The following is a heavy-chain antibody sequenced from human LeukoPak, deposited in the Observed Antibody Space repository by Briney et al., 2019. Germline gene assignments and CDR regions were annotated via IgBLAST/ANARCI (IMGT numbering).Heavy chain of an antibody. J-gene: IGHJ4*02. CDR3: ARVAWQWLARGGAFDY. D-gene: IGHD6-19*01. V-gene: IGHV3-48*02. Sequence: PGGSLRLSCAASGFTFSSYSMNWVRQAPGKGLEWVSYISSSSSTIYYADSVKGRFTISRDNAKNSLYLQMNSLRDEDTAVYYCARVAWQWLARGGAFDYWGQGTLVTVSS. CDR1: GFTFSSYS. CDR2: ISSSSSTI.